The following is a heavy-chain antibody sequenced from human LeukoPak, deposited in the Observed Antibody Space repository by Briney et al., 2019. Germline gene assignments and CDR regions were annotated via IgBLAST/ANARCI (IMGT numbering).Heavy chain of an antibody. V-gene: IGHV4-38-2*02. CDR1: GYSISSGYY. Sequence: SETLSLTCAVSGYSISSGYYWGWIRQPPGKGLEWIGSIYHSGSTYYNPSLKSRVTISVDTSKNQFSLKLSSVTAADTAVYYRARETPYSSGYNYWGQGTLVTVSS. D-gene: IGHD6-19*01. CDR2: IYHSGST. J-gene: IGHJ4*02. CDR3: ARETPYSSGYNY.